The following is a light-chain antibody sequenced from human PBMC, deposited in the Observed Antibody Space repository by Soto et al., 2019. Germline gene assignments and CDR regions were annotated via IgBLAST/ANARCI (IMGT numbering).Light chain of an antibody. CDR1: QSVGSN. J-gene: IGKJ5*01. Sequence: EIVMTQSPATLSVSPGERATLSCRASQSVGSNLAWYQQKAGQAPRLLIYGASTRATGIPARFSGSGSGTEFTLTISSLQSEDFALYYCQQYNNWPPVTCGQGTRLEIK. CDR3: QQYNNWPPVT. CDR2: GAS. V-gene: IGKV3-15*01.